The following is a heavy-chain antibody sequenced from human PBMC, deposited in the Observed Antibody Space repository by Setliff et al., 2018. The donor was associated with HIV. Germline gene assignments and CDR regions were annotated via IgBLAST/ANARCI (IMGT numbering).Heavy chain of an antibody. CDR2: INSDGSTV. Sequence: PGGSLRLSCAASGFTFSYYWMHWVRQAPGKGLEWVARINSDGSTVEHAGAVKGRLTISRDNARNTLYLEMNSLRVEDAAMYYCARDQPQDYDSLTGYYTGRYFDYWGRGTLVTVSS. CDR1: GFTFSYYW. CDR3: ARDQPQDYDSLTGYYTGRYFDY. J-gene: IGHJ4*02. D-gene: IGHD3-9*01. V-gene: IGHV3-74*03.